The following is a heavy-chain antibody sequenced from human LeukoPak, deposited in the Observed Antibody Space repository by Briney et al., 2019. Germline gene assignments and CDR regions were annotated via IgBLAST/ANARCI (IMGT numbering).Heavy chain of an antibody. CDR2: INAYNGHT. V-gene: IGHV1-18*01. J-gene: IGHJ4*02. Sequence: ASVKVSCKASGYTFTSNGITWVRQAPGQGLEWVGWINAYNGHTNYVQNLQGRATMTTDTSTSTVYMELRSLRSDDTAVYYCARGEYNYFDYWGQGTLVTVSS. CDR3: ARGEYNYFDY. CDR1: GYTFTSNG. D-gene: IGHD2/OR15-2a*01.